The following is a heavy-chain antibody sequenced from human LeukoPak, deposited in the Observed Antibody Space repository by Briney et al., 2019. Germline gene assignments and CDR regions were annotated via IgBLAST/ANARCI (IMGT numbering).Heavy chain of an antibody. CDR3: ARSTVTKGAFDI. CDR1: GGSFSGYY. Sequence: SETLSLACAVHGGSFSGYYWSWIRQPPGKGLEWIGEINHSGSTNYNPSLKSRVTISVDTSKNQFSLKLSSVTAADTAVYYCARSTVTKGAFDIWGQGTMVTASS. J-gene: IGHJ3*02. D-gene: IGHD4-17*01. V-gene: IGHV4-34*01. CDR2: INHSGST.